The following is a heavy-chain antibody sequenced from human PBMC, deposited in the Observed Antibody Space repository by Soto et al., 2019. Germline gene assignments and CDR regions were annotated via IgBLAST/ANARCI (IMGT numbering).Heavy chain of an antibody. CDR1: GFTFSSFA. Sequence: LGGSLRLSCAASGFTFSSFAMHWVRQAPGKGLEWVAVISDDGSNKYYADSVKGRFTISRDNSKNTLYLQMNSLRGEDTAVYSCARVEQWLYIAKYWGQGTLVTVSS. J-gene: IGHJ4*02. CDR3: ARVEQWLYIAKY. CDR2: ISDDGSNK. V-gene: IGHV3-30*04. D-gene: IGHD6-19*01.